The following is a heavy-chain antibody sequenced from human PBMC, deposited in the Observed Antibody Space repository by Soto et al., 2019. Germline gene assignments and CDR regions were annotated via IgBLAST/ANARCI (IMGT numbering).Heavy chain of an antibody. CDR2: ISSSSSYI. Sequence: EVQLVESGGGLVKPGGSLRLSCAASGFTFSSYSMNWVRQAPGKGLEWVSSISSSSSYIYYADSVKGRFTISRDNAKNSLYLQMNSLRAEDTAVYYCARDKKEWSGSTYYDYYYMDVWGKGTTVTVSS. J-gene: IGHJ6*03. V-gene: IGHV3-21*01. CDR3: ARDKKEWSGSTYYDYYYMDV. CDR1: GFTFSSYS. D-gene: IGHD3-3*01.